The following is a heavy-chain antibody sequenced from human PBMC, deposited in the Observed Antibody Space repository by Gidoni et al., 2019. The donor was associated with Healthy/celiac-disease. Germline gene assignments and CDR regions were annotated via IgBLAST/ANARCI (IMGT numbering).Heavy chain of an antibody. V-gene: IGHV4-39*01. CDR1: GGSISSRSYY. J-gene: IGHJ6*02. Sequence: QLQLQESGPGLVKPSETLSLTCTVSGGSISSRSYYWGWIRQPPGKGLEWIGSIYYSGSTYYNPSLKSRVTISVDTSKNQFSPKLSSVTAADTAVYYCARRKAVVTPGDTKWNYYYYYGMDVWGQGTTVTVSS. D-gene: IGHD2-21*02. CDR3: ARRKAVVTPGDTKWNYYYYYGMDV. CDR2: IYYSGST.